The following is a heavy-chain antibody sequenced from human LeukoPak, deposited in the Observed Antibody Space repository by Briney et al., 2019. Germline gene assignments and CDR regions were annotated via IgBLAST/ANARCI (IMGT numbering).Heavy chain of an antibody. J-gene: IGHJ5*02. CDR2: IYNGGII. CDR3: ARDLGTTGEVKFDP. D-gene: IGHD4-17*01. Sequence: SETLSLTCTVSGGSISSGSYYWSWIRQPAGKGLEWIGRIYNGGIITYNPSLKSRVTMSIDTSNNQFSLRLRFVTAADTAVYYCARDLGTTGEVKFDPWGQGTLVTVSS. CDR1: GGSISSGSYY. V-gene: IGHV4-61*02.